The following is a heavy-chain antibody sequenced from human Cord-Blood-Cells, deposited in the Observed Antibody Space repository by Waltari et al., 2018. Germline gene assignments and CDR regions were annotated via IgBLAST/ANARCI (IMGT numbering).Heavy chain of an antibody. CDR3: VRARAGGGAFDI. CDR2: IIPIFGTA. Sequence: VQLVQSGAEVKKPGPSVKVSCKACGGNFSSYAISWVRQAPGQGLEWMGVIIPIFGTANYAQKFQGRVTITADESTSTAYMELSSLRSEETAVYYGVRARAGGGAFDIWGQGTMITVSS. V-gene: IGHV1-69*12. J-gene: IGHJ3*02. D-gene: IGHD3-10*01. CDR1: GGNFSSYA.